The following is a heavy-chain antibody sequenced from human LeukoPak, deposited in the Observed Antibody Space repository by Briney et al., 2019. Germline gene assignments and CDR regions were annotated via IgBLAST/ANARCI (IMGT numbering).Heavy chain of an antibody. D-gene: IGHD2-2*01. CDR3: AKSSLPGVVVPLTGYFDY. CDR2: ISWDGGST. Sequence: GGSLRLSCAASGFTFDDYTMHWVRQAPGKGLEWVSLISWDGGSTYYADSVKGRFTISRDNSKNPLYLQMNSLRTEDTALYYCAKSSLPGVVVPLTGYFDYWGQGTLVTVSS. CDR1: GFTFDDYT. V-gene: IGHV3-43*01. J-gene: IGHJ4*02.